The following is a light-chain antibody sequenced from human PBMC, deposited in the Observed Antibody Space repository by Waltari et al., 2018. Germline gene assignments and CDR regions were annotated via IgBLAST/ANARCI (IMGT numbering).Light chain of an antibody. CDR2: RNN. J-gene: IGLJ1*01. Sequence: QSVLTQPPSASGTPGQRVTISCSASSSNIGRNYVYWYQQLPGTAPKLLIYRNNQRPSGVPDRFSGSKSGTSASLAISGLRSEDEADYYCAAWDDSLSGFYVFGTGTKVTVL. CDR1: SSNIGRNY. V-gene: IGLV1-47*01. CDR3: AAWDDSLSGFYV.